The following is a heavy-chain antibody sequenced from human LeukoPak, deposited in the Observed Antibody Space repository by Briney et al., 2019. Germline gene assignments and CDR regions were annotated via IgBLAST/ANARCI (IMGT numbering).Heavy chain of an antibody. J-gene: IGHJ4*02. CDR1: GFTFSSYA. D-gene: IGHD5-24*01. V-gene: IGHV3-23*01. CDR2: ISGSDGST. CDR3: ATRDGDRKFDY. Sequence: GGSLRLSCAASGFTFSSYAMSWVRQAPGKGLEWVSVISGSDGSTSYADSVKGRFTISRDNSKNTLYLQMNSLRAEDTAVYYCATRDGDRKFDYWGQGTLVTVSS.